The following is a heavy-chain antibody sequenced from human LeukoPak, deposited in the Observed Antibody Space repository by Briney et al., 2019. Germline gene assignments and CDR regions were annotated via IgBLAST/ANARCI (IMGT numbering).Heavy chain of an antibody. Sequence: PSETLSLTCTVSGYSISSGYYWGWIRQPPGKGLEWIGSIYHSGSTYYNPSLKSRVTISVDTSKNQFSLKLNSVTAADTAVYYCARHGAATGWFDPWGQGTLVTVSS. CDR3: ARHGAATGWFDP. J-gene: IGHJ5*02. CDR1: GYSISSGYY. V-gene: IGHV4-38-2*02. CDR2: IYHSGST. D-gene: IGHD6-25*01.